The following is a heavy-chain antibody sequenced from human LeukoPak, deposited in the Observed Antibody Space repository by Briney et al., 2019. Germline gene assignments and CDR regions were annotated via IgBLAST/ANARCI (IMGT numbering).Heavy chain of an antibody. D-gene: IGHD2-2*01. J-gene: IGHJ4*02. V-gene: IGHV4-34*01. CDR2: INHSGST. CDR1: GGSFSGYY. Sequence: SETLSLTCAVYGGSFSGYYWSWIRQPPGKGLEWIGEINHSGSTSYNPSLKSRVTISVDTSKNQFSLKLSSVTAADTAVYYCARVSVRYCSSTSCAYFDYWGQGTLVTVSS. CDR3: ARVSVRYCSSTSCAYFDY.